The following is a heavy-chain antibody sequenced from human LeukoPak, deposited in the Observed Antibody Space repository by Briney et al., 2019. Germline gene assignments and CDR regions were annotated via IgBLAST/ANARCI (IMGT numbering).Heavy chain of an antibody. CDR3: ARATDAIFDWFDS. V-gene: IGHV4-30-4*01. CDR1: GGSVSGGNYF. Sequence: PSETLCLTCTVSGGSVSGGNYFWTWIRQPPGKGLEWIGYMYYSGSTYYNPSLKSRVIISVDPSKNQFTLKLTSVSAADTAMYYCARATDAIFDWFDSWGQGTLVTVSS. CDR2: MYYSGST. J-gene: IGHJ5*01. D-gene: IGHD2-21*02.